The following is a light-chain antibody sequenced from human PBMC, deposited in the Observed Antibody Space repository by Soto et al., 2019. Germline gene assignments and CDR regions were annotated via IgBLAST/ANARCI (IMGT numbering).Light chain of an antibody. CDR1: SSDVGGYNY. J-gene: IGLJ1*01. V-gene: IGLV2-8*01. Sequence: QSALTQPPSASGSPGQSVTISCTGTSSDVGGYNYVSWYQQHPGKAPKLMIYEVIKRPSGVPDRFSGSKSGNTASLTVSGLQAEDEAYYYCSSYAGSNNFGVFGTGTKVTVL. CDR2: EVI. CDR3: SSYAGSNNFGV.